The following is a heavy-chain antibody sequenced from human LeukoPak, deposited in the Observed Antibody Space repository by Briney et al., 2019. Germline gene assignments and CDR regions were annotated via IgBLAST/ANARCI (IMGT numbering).Heavy chain of an antibody. Sequence: GGSLRLSCAASGFTFDDYAMTWVRQLPGKGLEWVSTVNWNGGSTSYADSVKGRFTISRDNAKNSLYLQISSLRADDTAFYYCARGGTVTTFDYWGQETLVTVSS. CDR3: ARGGTVTTFDY. J-gene: IGHJ4*02. CDR2: VNWNGGST. CDR1: GFTFDDYA. V-gene: IGHV3-20*04. D-gene: IGHD4-11*01.